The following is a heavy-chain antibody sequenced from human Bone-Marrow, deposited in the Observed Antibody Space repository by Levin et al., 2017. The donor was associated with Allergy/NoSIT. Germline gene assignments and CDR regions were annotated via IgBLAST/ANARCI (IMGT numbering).Heavy chain of an antibody. J-gene: IGHJ4*02. Sequence: SETLSLTCTVSGTSIRSGDYYWSWLRQSPGMGLEWIVHVYYTGYTYLNPSLKSRLAMSIDTSRNQFPLRLSSATAADTAVYFCARDDYYEHSGYPRGYFDYWGQGTLVNVSS. CDR2: VYYTGYT. CDR3: ARDDYYEHSGYPRGYFDY. D-gene: IGHD3-22*01. V-gene: IGHV4-30-4*01. CDR1: GTSIRSGDYY.